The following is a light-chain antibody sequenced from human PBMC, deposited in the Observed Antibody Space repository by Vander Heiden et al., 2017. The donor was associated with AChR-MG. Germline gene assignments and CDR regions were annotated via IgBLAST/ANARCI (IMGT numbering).Light chain of an antibody. Sequence: EIVMTQSPATLSVSPGERATLSCRASQSVSSNLAWYQQKPGQAPRLLIYGASTRATGIPARFSGSGSGTEFTLTISSLQSEDFAVYYCQQDNNWFFTFGHGTKVDIK. CDR2: GAS. CDR3: QQDNNWFFT. J-gene: IGKJ3*01. CDR1: QSVSSN. V-gene: IGKV3-15*01.